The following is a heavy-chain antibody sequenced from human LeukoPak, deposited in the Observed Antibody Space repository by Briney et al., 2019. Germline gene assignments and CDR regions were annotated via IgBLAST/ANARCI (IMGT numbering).Heavy chain of an antibody. CDR3: TYDNSPVGLEY. D-gene: IGHD3/OR15-3a*01. CDR1: GFTFNDYA. CDR2: IFGKNGAK. V-gene: IGHV3-9*01. J-gene: IGHJ4*02. Sequence: GGSLRLSCAASGFTFNDYAMHWVRHAPGKGLEWVSGIFGKNGAKGHADSVKGRFNIYRDNANNSLYLQMNSLRPDDTALYYCTYDNSPVGLEYWGQGTLVTVSS.